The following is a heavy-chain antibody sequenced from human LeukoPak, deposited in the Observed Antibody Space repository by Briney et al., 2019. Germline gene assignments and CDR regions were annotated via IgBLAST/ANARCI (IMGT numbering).Heavy chain of an antibody. CDR1: GFTFSSYS. CDR2: ISSSSSYI. D-gene: IGHD5-12*01. Sequence: GGSLRLSCAASGFTFSSYSMNWVRQAPGKGLEWVSSISSSSSYIYYADPVKGRFTISRDSAKNSLYLQMNSLRAEDTAVYYCARYLATSYYYYYYMDVWGKGTTVTVSS. J-gene: IGHJ6*03. V-gene: IGHV3-21*01. CDR3: ARYLATSYYYYYYMDV.